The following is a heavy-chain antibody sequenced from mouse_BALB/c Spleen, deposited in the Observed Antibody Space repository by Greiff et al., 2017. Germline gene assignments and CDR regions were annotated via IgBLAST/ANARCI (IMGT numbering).Heavy chain of an antibody. CDR1: GYTFTSYT. CDR2: INPSSGYT. D-gene: IGHD2-10*01. J-gene: IGHJ3*01. CDR3: ATSYYGIPWFAY. Sequence: VQLQQSGAELARPGASVKMSCKASGYTFTSYTMHWVKQRPGQGLEWIGYINPSSGYTNYNQKFKDKATLTADKSSSTAYMQLSSLTSEDSAVYYCATSYYGIPWFAYWGQGTLVTVSA. V-gene: IGHV1-4*01.